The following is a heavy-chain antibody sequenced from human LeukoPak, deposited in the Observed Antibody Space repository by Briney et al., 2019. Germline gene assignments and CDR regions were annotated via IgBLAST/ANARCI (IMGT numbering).Heavy chain of an antibody. V-gene: IGHV3-30*04. CDR1: GFTFSSYA. CDR2: ISYDGSNK. D-gene: IGHD6-19*01. CDR3: ACPRQWLVVVHFFDY. J-gene: IGHJ4*02. Sequence: GGSLRLSCAASGFTFSSYAMHWVRQAPGKGLEWVAVISYDGSNKYYADSVKGRFTISRDNSKNTLYLQMNSLRAEDTAVYYYACPRQWLVVVHFFDYWGQGTLVTVSS.